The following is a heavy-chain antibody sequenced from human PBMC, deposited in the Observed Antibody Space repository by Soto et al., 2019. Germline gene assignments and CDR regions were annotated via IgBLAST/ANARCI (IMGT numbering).Heavy chain of an antibody. CDR3: ANVLRNFHWYLVTVVDP. CDR1: GFSLSTSGVG. V-gene: IGHV2-5*02. J-gene: IGHJ5*02. D-gene: IGHD3-9*01. CDR2: IYWDDDK. Sequence: QITLKESGPTLVKPTQTLTLTCTFSGFSLSTSGVGVGWIRQPPGKALEWLALIYWDDDKRYSPSLKSRRTITKDTSKSQVVLTLTNMDPVHRATYYCANVLRNFHWYLVTVVDPWGQGILVTVSS.